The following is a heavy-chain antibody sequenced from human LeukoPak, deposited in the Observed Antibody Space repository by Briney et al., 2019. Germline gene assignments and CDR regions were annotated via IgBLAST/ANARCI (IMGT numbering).Heavy chain of an antibody. CDR2: IYPDESHT. J-gene: IGHJ5*02. D-gene: IGHD3-3*01. V-gene: IGHV5-51*01. CDR3: ARHTIFGPSSWFDP. Sequence: LGESLKISCKGSGYSFTTYWIGWVRQMPGKGLEWMGIIYPDESHTRYSPSFQGQVTISADKSISTAYLQWSSLKASNTAMYYCARHTIFGPSSWFDPWGQGTLVTVSS. CDR1: GYSFTTYW.